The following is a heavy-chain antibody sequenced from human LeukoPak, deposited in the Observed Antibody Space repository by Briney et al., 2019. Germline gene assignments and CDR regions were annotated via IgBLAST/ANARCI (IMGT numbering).Heavy chain of an antibody. J-gene: IGHJ5*02. D-gene: IGHD3-3*01. CDR3: ARDHNYDFWSGYYYNWFDP. CDR1: GGSISSGSYY. V-gene: IGHV4-61*02. Sequence: SETLSLTCTVSGGSISSGSYYWSWIRQPAGKGLEWIGRIYTSGSTNYNPFLKSRVTISVDTSKNQFSLKLSSVTAADTAVYYCARDHNYDFWSGYYYNWFDPWGQGTLVTVSS. CDR2: IYTSGST.